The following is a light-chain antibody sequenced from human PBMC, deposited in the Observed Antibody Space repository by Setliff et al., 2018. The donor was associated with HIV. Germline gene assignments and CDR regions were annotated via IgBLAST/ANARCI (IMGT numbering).Light chain of an antibody. CDR2: RSN. J-gene: IGLJ1*01. CDR3: AAWDDSLSGYV. Sequence: QSVLAQPPSASGTPGQRVPVSCSGRSSNIGRTYVYWYQQLPGTAPKLLISRSNQRPSGVPDRFSGSKSGTSASLAISGLRSEDEADYYCAAWDDSLSGYVFGTGTKVTVL. CDR1: SSNIGRTY. V-gene: IGLV1-47*01.